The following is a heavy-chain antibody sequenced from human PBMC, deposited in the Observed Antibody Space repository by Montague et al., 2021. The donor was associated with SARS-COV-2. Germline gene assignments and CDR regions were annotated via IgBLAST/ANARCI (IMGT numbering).Heavy chain of an antibody. CDR1: GATTNTGTHY. J-gene: IGHJ4*02. D-gene: IGHD3-16*01. V-gene: IGHV4-39*01. CDR3: ARLRQGEDHFDH. CDR2: VYYTGKT. Sequence: SETLSLTCNVTGATTNTGTHYWGWIRQPPGKVLEWIGSVYYTGKTYYNPSLKSRVTVSVDTSNNYFSLILTSVTAADTAVYYCARLRQGEDHFDHWGRGTLVTVSS.